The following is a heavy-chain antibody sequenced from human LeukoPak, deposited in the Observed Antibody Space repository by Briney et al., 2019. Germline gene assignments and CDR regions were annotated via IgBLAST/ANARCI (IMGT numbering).Heavy chain of an antibody. CDR2: IHNSGST. CDR1: GASISTGSSY. V-gene: IGHV4-61*02. Sequence: PSQTLSLTCTVSGASISTGSSYWSWIRQPAGEGLEWIGRIHNSGSTNYNPSLNSRVTISVDTSKNQVSLKLTSVTAADTAVYYCARNGYGSGSSWWGQGTLVTVSS. CDR3: ARNGYGSGSSW. J-gene: IGHJ4*02. D-gene: IGHD3-10*01.